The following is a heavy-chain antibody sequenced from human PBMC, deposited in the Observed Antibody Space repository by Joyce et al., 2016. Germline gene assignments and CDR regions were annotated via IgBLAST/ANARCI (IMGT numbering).Heavy chain of an antibody. J-gene: IGHJ6*02. V-gene: IGHV1-69*12. CDR3: ARGGTSSDHFFFYTLDI. CDR2: IIPFFGAA. Sequence: QVLLVQSGATVKRPGSSLKVSCKSSGGAFSNFTVNWVRQAPGQRLEWMGGIIPFFGAAKDAEHFQGRVTLTAYLSTRTAFMELSSLTSADTAVYYCARGGTSSDHFFFYTLDIWGPGTTVIVSS. CDR1: GGAFSNFT. D-gene: IGHD1-14*01.